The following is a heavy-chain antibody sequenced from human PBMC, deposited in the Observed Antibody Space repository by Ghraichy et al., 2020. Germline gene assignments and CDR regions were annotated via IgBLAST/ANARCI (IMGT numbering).Heavy chain of an antibody. Sequence: SVKVSCKASGGTFSSYAISWVRQAPGQGLEWMGGIIPIFGTANYAQKFQGRVTITADESTSTAYMELSSLRSEDTAVYYCARGYSSGWIFDYWGQGTLVTVSS. V-gene: IGHV1-69*13. J-gene: IGHJ4*02. CDR2: IIPIFGTA. D-gene: IGHD6-19*01. CDR3: ARGYSSGWIFDY. CDR1: GGTFSSYA.